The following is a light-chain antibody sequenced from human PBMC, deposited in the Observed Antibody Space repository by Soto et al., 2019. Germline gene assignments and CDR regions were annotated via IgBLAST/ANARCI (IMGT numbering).Light chain of an antibody. V-gene: IGKV3-20*01. J-gene: IGKJ1*01. CDR1: QRISSSY. CDR2: GAS. Sequence: EVVMTQSPATLSVSPGERATLSCRASQRISSSYLAWYQQKPGQAPRLLIYGASSRATGIPDRFSGSGSGTDFTLTISRLEPEDFAVYYCQQYGSSTWTFGQGTKVDIK. CDR3: QQYGSSTWT.